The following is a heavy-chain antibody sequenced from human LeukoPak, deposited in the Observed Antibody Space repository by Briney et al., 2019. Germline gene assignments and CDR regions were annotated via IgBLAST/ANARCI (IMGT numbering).Heavy chain of an antibody. D-gene: IGHD3-9*01. V-gene: IGHV4-4*07. CDR1: GGPISKNY. J-gene: IGHJ6*03. Sequence: PSETLSLTCTVSGGPISKNYWSWIRQSAGEGLEWIGRMSSSGDINYNPSLKSRVTMSVDTSKNQFSLKLTSVTAADTAVYYCARDSLTWPYYMDVWGKGIAVTVSS. CDR2: MSSSGDI. CDR3: ARDSLTWPYYMDV.